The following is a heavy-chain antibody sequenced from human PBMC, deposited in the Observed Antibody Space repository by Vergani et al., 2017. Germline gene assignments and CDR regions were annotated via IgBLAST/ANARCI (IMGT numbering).Heavy chain of an antibody. Sequence: EVQLLESGGGLVQPGESLRLSCAASGFTFSSYAMSWVRQAPGKGLEWVSTISGSGDSTYYTDSVKGRFTISRDNSKSTLNLQMNSLRAEDTAVYYCAKGRGTYYYDSSGYYPNVGYGMDVWGQGTMVTVSS. CDR2: ISGSGDST. CDR1: GFTFSSYA. CDR3: AKGRGTYYYDSSGYYPNVGYGMDV. D-gene: IGHD3-22*01. V-gene: IGHV3-23*01. J-gene: IGHJ6*02.